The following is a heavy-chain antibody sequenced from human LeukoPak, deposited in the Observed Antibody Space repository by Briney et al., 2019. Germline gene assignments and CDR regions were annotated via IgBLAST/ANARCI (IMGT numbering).Heavy chain of an antibody. Sequence: GGSLRLSCAASGFTFSSYSMNWVRQAPGKGLEWVSSISSSSSYIYYADSVKGRFTISRDNAKNSLCLQMNSLRAEDTAVYYCARDDYGGNSEKDAFDIWGQGTMVTVSS. CDR1: GFTFSSYS. D-gene: IGHD4-23*01. J-gene: IGHJ3*02. CDR3: ARDDYGGNSEKDAFDI. V-gene: IGHV3-21*01. CDR2: ISSSSSYI.